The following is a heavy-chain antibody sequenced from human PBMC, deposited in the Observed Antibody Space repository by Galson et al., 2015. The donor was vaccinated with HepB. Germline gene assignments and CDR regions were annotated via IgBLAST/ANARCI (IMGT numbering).Heavy chain of an antibody. Sequence: LVKPTQTLSLTCTVSGGSISSGGYYWSWIRQHPGKGLEWIGYIYYSGSTYYNPSLKSRVTISVDTSKNQFSLKLSSVTAADTAVYYCAREYSSGSSWFDPWGQGTLVTVSS. CDR2: IYYSGST. CDR3: AREYSSGSSWFDP. D-gene: IGHD6-19*01. J-gene: IGHJ5*02. CDR1: GGSISSGGYY. V-gene: IGHV4-31*03.